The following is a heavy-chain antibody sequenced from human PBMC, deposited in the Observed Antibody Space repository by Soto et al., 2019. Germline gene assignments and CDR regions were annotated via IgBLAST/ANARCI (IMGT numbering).Heavy chain of an antibody. CDR3: ARDPIWTYTWNYARLNYLDP. J-gene: IGHJ5*02. D-gene: IGHD1-7*01. CDR1: GYTFTSYV. Sequence: ASVKVCCTASGYTFTSYVIHWLRQAPGQTLELMGWIHTAKGNTKYSQKFEARVTLTRDTAASTAYMELNSLRSDDTAVYYCARDPIWTYTWNYARLNYLDPWGQGTLVTVSS. CDR2: IHTAKGNT. V-gene: IGHV1-3*04.